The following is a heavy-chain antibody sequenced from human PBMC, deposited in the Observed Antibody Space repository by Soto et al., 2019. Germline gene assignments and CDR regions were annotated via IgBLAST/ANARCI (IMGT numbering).Heavy chain of an antibody. D-gene: IGHD1-1*01. J-gene: IGHJ3*01. Sequence: GSLRLSCAASGFTFSSYSMNWVRQAPGKGLEWVSYISSSSSTTPYADSVKGRFTIPRDNAKNTLYLQMHSLRAEDTALYFCVRDRGYPDSFDVWGRGTMVTVSS. CDR2: ISSSSSTT. CDR3: VRDRGYPDSFDV. V-gene: IGHV3-48*04. CDR1: GFTFSSYS.